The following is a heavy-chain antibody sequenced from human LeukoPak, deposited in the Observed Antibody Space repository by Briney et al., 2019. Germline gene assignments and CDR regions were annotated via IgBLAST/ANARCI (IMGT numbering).Heavy chain of an antibody. D-gene: IGHD3-22*01. V-gene: IGHV5-51*01. Sequence: GESLQISCKGSGYSFTSYWIGWGRPMPGKGLEWMGIIYPGDSDTRYSPSFQGQVTISADKSISTAYLQWSSLKASDTAMYYCARHQGGNYDSSGYPDAFDIWGQGTMVTVSS. CDR3: ARHQGGNYDSSGYPDAFDI. J-gene: IGHJ3*02. CDR2: IYPGDSDT. CDR1: GYSFTSYW.